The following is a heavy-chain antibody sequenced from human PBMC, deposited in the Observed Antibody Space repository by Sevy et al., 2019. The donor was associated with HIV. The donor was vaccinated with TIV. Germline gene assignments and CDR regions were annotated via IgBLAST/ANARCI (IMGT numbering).Heavy chain of an antibody. CDR2: IWYEGSNK. D-gene: IGHD6-19*01. CDR3: AKVGTRSGWYSYYYYYMDV. J-gene: IGHJ6*03. CDR1: GFTFSSYG. V-gene: IGHV3-33*06. Sequence: GGSLRLSCAASGFTFSSYGMHWVRQAPGKGLEWVAVIWYEGSNKYYADSVKGRFTISRDNSKNTLYLQMNSLRAEDTAVYYCAKVGTRSGWYSYYYYYMDVWGKGTTVTVSS.